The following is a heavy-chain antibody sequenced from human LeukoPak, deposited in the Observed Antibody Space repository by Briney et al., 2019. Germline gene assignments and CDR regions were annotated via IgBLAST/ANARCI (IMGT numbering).Heavy chain of an antibody. CDR3: AKEAYSNYPYYFDY. J-gene: IGHJ4*02. CDR2: ISGSGGST. D-gene: IGHD4-11*01. CDR1: GFTFDDYA. V-gene: IGHV3-23*01. Sequence: PGGSLRLSCAASGFTFDDYAMHWVRQAPGKGLEWVSGISGSGGSTYYADSVKGRFTISRDNSKNTLYLQMNSLRAEDTAVYYCAKEAYSNYPYYFDYWGQGILVTVSS.